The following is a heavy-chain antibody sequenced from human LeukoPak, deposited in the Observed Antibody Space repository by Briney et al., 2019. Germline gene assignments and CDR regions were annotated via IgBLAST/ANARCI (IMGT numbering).Heavy chain of an antibody. CDR2: IFYSGNT. D-gene: IGHD3-22*01. CDR3: VRMSSGYSDS. Sequence: KPSETLSLTCTVSGGSISSSSHYWGWIRQPPGKGLEWIGIIFYSGNTYYTPSLKSRLTISIDTSKNQFSLNLSSVTAADTAVYYCVRMSSGYSDSWGQGTLVTVSS. CDR1: GGSISSSSHY. J-gene: IGHJ4*02. V-gene: IGHV4-39*01.